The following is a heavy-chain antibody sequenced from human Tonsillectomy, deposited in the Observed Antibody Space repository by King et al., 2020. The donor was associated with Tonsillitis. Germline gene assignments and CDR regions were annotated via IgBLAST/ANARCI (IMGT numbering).Heavy chain of an antibody. CDR2: IIHSGST. J-gene: IGHJ4*01. Sequence: VQLQQWGAGLLKPSETLSLTCAVYGGSFSAYYWGWIRQPPGKGLEWIGEIIHSGSTNYNPSLKSRVTISVDTSKNQFSLKLSSVTAAGTAVYYCARHSGNYWGIFDYWGHGTLVTVSS. CDR1: GGSFSAYY. D-gene: IGHD1-26*01. V-gene: IGHV4-34*12. CDR3: ARHSGNYWGIFDY.